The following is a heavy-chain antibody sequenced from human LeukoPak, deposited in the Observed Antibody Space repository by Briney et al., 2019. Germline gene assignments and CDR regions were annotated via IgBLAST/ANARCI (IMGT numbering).Heavy chain of an antibody. D-gene: IGHD3-10*01. CDR2: IWYDGSSQ. CDR3: AREFGELYIDY. CDR1: GFIIGTYG. Sequence: PGGSLRLSCAASGFIIGTYGMHWVRQAPGKGLDWVAGIWYDGSSQYYADSVKVRFTISRDNSKNTLYMQMNSLRAEDTAVYYCAREFGELYIDYWGQGTLVTVSS. V-gene: IGHV3-33*01. J-gene: IGHJ4*02.